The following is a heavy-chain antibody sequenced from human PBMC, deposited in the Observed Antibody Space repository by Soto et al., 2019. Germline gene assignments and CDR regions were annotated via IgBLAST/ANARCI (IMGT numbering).Heavy chain of an antibody. CDR1: GFTFDDHT. J-gene: IGHJ6*02. V-gene: IGHV3-43*01. CDR3: SKDFSGYEGGIYFFFCLDV. CDR2: ISWYGSTT. Sequence: EVQLVESGGGVVHPGGSLRLACAASGFTFDDHTMHWVRQAPGKGLEWVSLISWYGSTTYYMESVEGRFTIARDNSKNSLYLQMNSLRTEDTALDYCSKDFSGYEGGIYFFFCLDVWGQGTMVIVSS. D-gene: IGHD5-12*01.